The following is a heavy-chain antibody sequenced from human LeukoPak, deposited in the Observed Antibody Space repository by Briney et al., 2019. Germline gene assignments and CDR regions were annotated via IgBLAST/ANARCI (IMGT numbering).Heavy chain of an antibody. CDR2: ISGSGAST. CDR1: GFTFSTNA. Sequence: GGSLRLSCSTSGFTFSTNAMSWVRQAPGKGLEWISGISGSGASTYYADSVTGRFTISRDNSRNTLYLQMNSLRGDDTAVYYCAKDVGKWESLHFFDYWGQGTLVTVSS. J-gene: IGHJ4*02. V-gene: IGHV3-23*01. D-gene: IGHD1-26*01. CDR3: AKDVGKWESLHFFDY.